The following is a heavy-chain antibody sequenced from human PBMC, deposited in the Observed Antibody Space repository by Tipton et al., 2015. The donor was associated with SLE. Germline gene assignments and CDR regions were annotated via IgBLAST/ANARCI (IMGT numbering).Heavy chain of an antibody. CDR1: GGSISSYY. D-gene: IGHD6-13*01. CDR2: IYYSGST. CDR3: ATTYSSSPDP. Sequence: TLSLTCTVSGGSISSYYWSWIRQPPGKGLEWIGYIYYSGSTYYNPSLKSRVTISVDASKNQFSLKLSSVTAADTAVYYCATTYSSSPDPWGQGTLVTVSS. J-gene: IGHJ5*02. V-gene: IGHV4-59*04.